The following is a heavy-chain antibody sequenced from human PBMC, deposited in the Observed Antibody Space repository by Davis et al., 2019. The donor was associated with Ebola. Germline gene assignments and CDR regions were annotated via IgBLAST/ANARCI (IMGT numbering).Heavy chain of an antibody. CDR3: ARGRSMVATQVGLRY. CDR1: GYTFTGYG. D-gene: IGHD5-12*01. J-gene: IGHJ4*02. CDR2: ISAYNGNT. Sequence: ASVKVSCKASGYTFTGYGFNWVRQAPGQGLEWMGWISAYNGNTNYAQKLQGRVTMTTDTSTSTAYMELRSLRSDDTAVYYCARGRSMVATQVGLRYWGQGTLVTVSS. V-gene: IGHV1-18*01.